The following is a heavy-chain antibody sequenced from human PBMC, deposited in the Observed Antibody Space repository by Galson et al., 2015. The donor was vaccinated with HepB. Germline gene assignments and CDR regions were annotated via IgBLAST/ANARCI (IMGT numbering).Heavy chain of an antibody. Sequence: LRLSCAACGFTFTAYWMNWVRRAPGKGLEWVANIKQDGSETHYVQSVKGRFTISRDNAMNSVFLEMNSLRAEDTAVYYCARGNYGGDWGQGTLVTVSS. CDR2: IKQDGSET. CDR3: ARGNYGGD. J-gene: IGHJ4*02. V-gene: IGHV3-7*03. CDR1: GFTFTAYW. D-gene: IGHD4-23*01.